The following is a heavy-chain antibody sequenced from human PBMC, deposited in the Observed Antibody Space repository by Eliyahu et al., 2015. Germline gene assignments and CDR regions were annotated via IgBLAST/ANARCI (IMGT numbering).Heavy chain of an antibody. CDR2: IWYDGTNK. CDR1: GFTFXXXA. CDR3: ARVSATSIVDMDV. J-gene: IGHJ6*02. V-gene: IGHV3-33*01. D-gene: IGHD1-26*01. Sequence: HVXLVQSGGGVVQPGGSLRLXCEGSGFTFXXXAXPWVRQAPGRGLEWVXLIWYDGTNKYYDGDGKYYRDSVKGRFSISRDNSMGTLYLQMSSLTPEDTAVYYCARVSATSIVDMDVWGQGTAVTVSS.